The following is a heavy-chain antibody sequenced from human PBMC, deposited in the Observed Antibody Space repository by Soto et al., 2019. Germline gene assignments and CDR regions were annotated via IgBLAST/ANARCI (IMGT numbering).Heavy chain of an antibody. Sequence: PWRSLRVPSAASGFTFGAFAGSCVLQATGKGLEWVSAISGSGGSRYYADSVKGRFTISRDNSENTLYLQLNSLRAEDTAVYYCVKSGMAGYCSGGSCYHYFDYWGQGTRDTVSS. CDR3: VKSGMAGYCSGGSCYHYFDY. CDR1: GFTFGAFA. J-gene: IGHJ4*02. V-gene: IGHV3-23*01. CDR2: ISGSGGSR. D-gene: IGHD2-15*01.